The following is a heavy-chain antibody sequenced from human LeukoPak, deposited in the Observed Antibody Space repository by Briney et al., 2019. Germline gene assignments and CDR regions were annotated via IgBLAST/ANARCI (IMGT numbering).Heavy chain of an antibody. V-gene: IGHV4-59*12. Sequence: PSETLSLTCTVSGGSISSYYWSWIRRSPGKGLECIGYIHYTGSTNYNPSLKSRVTISVDTSKNQFSLKLSSVTAADTAVYYCAKKRKGVFDYWGQGTLVTVSS. J-gene: IGHJ4*02. CDR3: AKKRKGVFDY. D-gene: IGHD1-14*01. CDR1: GGSISSYY. CDR2: IHYTGST.